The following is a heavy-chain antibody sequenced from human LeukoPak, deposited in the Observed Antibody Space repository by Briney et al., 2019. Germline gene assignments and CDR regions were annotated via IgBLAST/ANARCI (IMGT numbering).Heavy chain of an antibody. Sequence: GRSLRLSCAASGFTFSSYAMSWVRQAPGKGLEWVSAISGSGGGTSYADSVKGRFTISRDNSKNTLYLQMNSLRAEDTAVYYCAREQITMIVVVNDDAFDIWGQGTMVTVSS. CDR3: AREQITMIVVVNDDAFDI. CDR1: GFTFSSYA. D-gene: IGHD3-22*01. V-gene: IGHV3-23*01. J-gene: IGHJ3*02. CDR2: ISGSGGGT.